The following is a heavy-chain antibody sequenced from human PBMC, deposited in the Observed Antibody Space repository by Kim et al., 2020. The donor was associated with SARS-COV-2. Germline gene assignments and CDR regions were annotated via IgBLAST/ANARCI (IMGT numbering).Heavy chain of an antibody. CDR2: ISGSGSNT. D-gene: IGHD3-10*01. Sequence: GGSLRLSCAASGFTFGNYAMNWVRQAPGKGLEWVSSISGSGSNTYYADSVKGRFTISRDNSKNTLYLQMNSLEAEDTAIYYCAKDGTNTYYYTSGSSLWGQGALVTVSS. V-gene: IGHV3-23*01. CDR1: GFTFGNYA. CDR3: AKDGTNTYYYTSGSSL. J-gene: IGHJ4*02.